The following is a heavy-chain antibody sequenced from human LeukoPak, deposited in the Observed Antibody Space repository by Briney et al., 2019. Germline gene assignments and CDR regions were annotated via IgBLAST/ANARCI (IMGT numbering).Heavy chain of an antibody. Sequence: GGSLRLSCAASGFTFSSYAMHWVRQAPGKGLEWVAVISYDGSNKYYADSVKGRFTISRDNSKNTLYLQMNSLRAEDTAVYYCAPVRGSSEGYWGQGTLVTVSS. J-gene: IGHJ4*02. CDR2: ISYDGSNK. V-gene: IGHV3-30-3*01. CDR3: APVRGSSEGY. D-gene: IGHD3-10*01. CDR1: GFTFSSYA.